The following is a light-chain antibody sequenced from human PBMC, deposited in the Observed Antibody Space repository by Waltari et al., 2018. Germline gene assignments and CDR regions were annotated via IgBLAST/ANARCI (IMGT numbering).Light chain of an antibody. Sequence: EIVLTQSPAILSFSPGERATLSCRASQSVGTYLAWYQQRPGQSPRLLIYDASYRATGIPARFSGSGSETDFTLTISSLQPEDFAVYYCQHYLRLPATFGQGTKVEIK. CDR1: QSVGTY. CDR2: DAS. J-gene: IGKJ1*01. V-gene: IGKV3-11*01. CDR3: QHYLRLPAT.